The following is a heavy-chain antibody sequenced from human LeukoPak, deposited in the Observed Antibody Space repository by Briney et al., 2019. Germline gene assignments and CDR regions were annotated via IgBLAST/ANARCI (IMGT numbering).Heavy chain of an antibody. CDR2: ISAYNGNT. CDR3: ARDPGIAVAYDAFDI. Sequence: ASVKVSCKASGYTFTSYGISWVRQAPGQGLEWMGWISAYNGNTNYAQKLQGRVTMTTDTSTSTAYMELRSLRSDDTAVYYCARDPGIAVAYDAFDIWGQGTMVTVSS. CDR1: GYTFTSYG. J-gene: IGHJ3*02. D-gene: IGHD6-19*01. V-gene: IGHV1-18*01.